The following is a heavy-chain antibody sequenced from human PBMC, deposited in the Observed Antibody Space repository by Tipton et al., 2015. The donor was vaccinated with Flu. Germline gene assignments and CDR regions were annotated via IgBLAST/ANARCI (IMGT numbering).Heavy chain of an antibody. D-gene: IGHD6-25*01. J-gene: IGHJ4*02. CDR2: TYPSGST. V-gene: IGHV4-61*02. Sequence: TLSLTCTVSGGSSTSGSYYWSWIRQPAGKGLEWIGRTYPSGSTNYNPSLRSRVTISVDTSKNQFSLTLSSVTAADTAVYYCARRYNSGYDYWGQGTLVTVSS. CDR3: ARRYNSGYDY. CDR1: GGSSTSGSYY.